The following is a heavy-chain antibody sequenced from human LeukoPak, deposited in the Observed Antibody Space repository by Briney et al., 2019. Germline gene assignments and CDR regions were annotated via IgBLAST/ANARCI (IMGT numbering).Heavy chain of an antibody. V-gene: IGHV1-18*01. Sequence: EASVKVSCKASGYTFTSYGISWVRQAPGQGLEWMGWISAYNGNTNYAQKLQGRVTITTDTSTSTAYMELRSLRSDDTAVYYCARDPGGSASYPPNWFDPWGQGTLVTVSS. CDR1: GYTFTSYG. J-gene: IGHJ5*02. D-gene: IGHD6-19*01. CDR2: ISAYNGNT. CDR3: ARDPGGSASYPPNWFDP.